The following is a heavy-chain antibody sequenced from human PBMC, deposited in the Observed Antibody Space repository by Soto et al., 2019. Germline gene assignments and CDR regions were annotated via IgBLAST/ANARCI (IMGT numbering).Heavy chain of an antibody. V-gene: IGHV1-18*04. CDR2: ISPNNGKR. CDR3: ATSYDTGFAP. CDR1: GYSFSTYD. J-gene: IGHJ5*02. D-gene: IGHD3-9*01. Sequence: QPQLEQSGAEMREPGASVKLSCKASGYSFSTYDISWLRQAPGKGLEWMGVISPNNGKRNFAGKFLDSVIMTTDTSSNTAYMEMESLRYDDTAIYYCATSYDTGFAPWGQGTLVTVSS.